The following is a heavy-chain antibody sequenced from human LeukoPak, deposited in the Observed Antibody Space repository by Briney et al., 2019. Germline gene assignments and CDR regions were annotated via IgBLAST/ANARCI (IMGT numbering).Heavy chain of an antibody. Sequence: SVKVSCKASGGTFSSYAISWVRQAPGQGLEWMGRIIPIFGTANYAQKFQGRVTITTDESTGTAYMELSSLRSEDTAVYYCARDSQVHYYDSSGYYYRSWGQGTLVTVSS. CDR2: IIPIFGTA. J-gene: IGHJ4*02. V-gene: IGHV1-69*05. D-gene: IGHD3-22*01. CDR1: GGTFSSYA. CDR3: ARDSQVHYYDSSGYYYRS.